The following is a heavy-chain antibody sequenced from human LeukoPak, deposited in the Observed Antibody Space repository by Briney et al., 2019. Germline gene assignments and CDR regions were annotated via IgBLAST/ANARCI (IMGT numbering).Heavy chain of an antibody. V-gene: IGHV1-69*05. CDR3: AREEAYYYDSSGDFDY. CDR2: IIPIFGTA. J-gene: IGHJ4*02. CDR1: GGTFSSYD. Sequence: ASVKVSCKASGGTFSSYDISWVRQAPGQGLEWMGRIIPIFGTANYAQKFQGRVTITTDESTSTAYMELSSLRSEDTAVYYCAREEAYYYDSSGDFDYWGQGTLVTVSS. D-gene: IGHD3-22*01.